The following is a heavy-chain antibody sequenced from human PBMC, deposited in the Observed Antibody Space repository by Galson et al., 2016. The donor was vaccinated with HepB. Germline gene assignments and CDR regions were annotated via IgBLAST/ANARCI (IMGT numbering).Heavy chain of an antibody. J-gene: IGHJ5*02. Sequence: QSGAEVKMPGASLRISCKGSGYSFTNHWITWVRQMPGKGLEWMGRIDPGDSNTDYSPSFQGHVTLSVDKSISVAYLQWSSLKASDTAKYYCARRRAVRGWGLDPWGQGTLVTVSS. D-gene: IGHD3-16*01. CDR3: ARRRAVRGWGLDP. CDR2: IDPGDSNT. V-gene: IGHV5-10-1*01. CDR1: GYSFTNHW.